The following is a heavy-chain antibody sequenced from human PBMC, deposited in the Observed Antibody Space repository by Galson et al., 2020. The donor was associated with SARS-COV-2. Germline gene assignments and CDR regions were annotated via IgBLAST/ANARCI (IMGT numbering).Heavy chain of an antibody. Sequence: GESLKISCKGFGYSFTSYWIGWVRLMPGKGLEWMGIIYPGDSDTIYSPSFQGQVTISADKSISTAYLQWSSLKASDTAMYYCARSSFSSGVVNYFDYWGQGTLVTVSS. V-gene: IGHV5-51*01. J-gene: IGHJ4*02. CDR3: ARSSFSSGVVNYFDY. CDR1: GYSFTSYW. CDR2: IYPGDSDT. D-gene: IGHD6-19*01.